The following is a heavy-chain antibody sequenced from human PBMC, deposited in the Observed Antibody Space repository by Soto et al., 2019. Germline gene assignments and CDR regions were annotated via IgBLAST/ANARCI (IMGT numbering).Heavy chain of an antibody. Sequence: GGSLRLSCAASGFTFSSYAMSLVRQAPGKGLEWVSAISGSGGSTYYADSVKGRFTISRDNSKNTLYLQMNSLRAEDTAVYYCAKDLQDIVVVPAAKSQHYYYGMDVWGQGTTVTVSS. J-gene: IGHJ6*02. CDR2: ISGSGGST. V-gene: IGHV3-23*01. CDR3: AKDLQDIVVVPAAKSQHYYYGMDV. D-gene: IGHD2-2*01. CDR1: GFTFSSYA.